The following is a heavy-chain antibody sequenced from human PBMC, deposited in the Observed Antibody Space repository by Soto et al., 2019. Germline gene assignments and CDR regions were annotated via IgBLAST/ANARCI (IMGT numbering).Heavy chain of an antibody. CDR2: IYYSGST. Sequence: SETLSLTCTVSGGSISSSSYYWGWIRQPPGKGLEWIGSIYYSGSTYYNPSLKSRVTISVDTSKNQFSLKLSSVTAADTAVYYCARQGSIAARPYYYGMDVWGQGTKGTVS. CDR1: GGSISSSSYY. J-gene: IGHJ6*02. D-gene: IGHD6-6*01. CDR3: ARQGSIAARPYYYGMDV. V-gene: IGHV4-39*01.